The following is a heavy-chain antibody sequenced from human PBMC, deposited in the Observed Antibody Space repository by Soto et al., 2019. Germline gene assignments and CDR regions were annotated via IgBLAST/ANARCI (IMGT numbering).Heavy chain of an antibody. CDR3: ARKVTTFGVVHFDY. CDR1: GYTFTSYG. Sequence: ASVKVSCKASGYTFTSYGISWVRQAPGQGLEWMGWISAYNGNTNYAQKLQGRVTMTTDTSTSTAYMELRSLRSDDTAVYYCARKVTTFGVVHFDYWGQGTLVTVSS. V-gene: IGHV1-18*01. CDR2: ISAYNGNT. J-gene: IGHJ4*02. D-gene: IGHD3-3*01.